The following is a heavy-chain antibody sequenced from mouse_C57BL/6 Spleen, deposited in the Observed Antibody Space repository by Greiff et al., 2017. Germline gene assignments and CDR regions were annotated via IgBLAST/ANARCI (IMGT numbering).Heavy chain of an antibody. Sequence: QVQLQQSGAELARPGASVKMSCKASGYTFTSYTMHWVKQRPGQGLEWIGYINPSSGYTKYNQKFKDKATLTADKSSSTAYMQLSSLTSEDSAVYYCAREGVYYCGSSYLDYWGQGTTLTVSS. J-gene: IGHJ2*01. CDR1: GYTFTSYT. D-gene: IGHD1-1*01. V-gene: IGHV1-4*01. CDR2: INPSSGYT. CDR3: AREGVYYCGSSYLDY.